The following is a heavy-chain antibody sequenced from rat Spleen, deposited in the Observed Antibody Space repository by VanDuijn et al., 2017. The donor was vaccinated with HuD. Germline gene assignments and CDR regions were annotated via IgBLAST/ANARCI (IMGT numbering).Heavy chain of an antibody. D-gene: IGHD1-10*01. V-gene: IGHV5-29*01. CDR3: ARHGEQLFDF. Sequence: EVQLVESDGGLVQPGRSLKLSCAASGFTFSDYYMAWVRQAPTKGLEWVATISYDGSSTYYRDSVKGRFTISRDDAKNTLYLQMDSLRSEDTATYYCARHGEQLFDFWGPGTMVTVSS. J-gene: IGHJ1*01. CDR1: GFTFSDYY. CDR2: ISYDGSST.